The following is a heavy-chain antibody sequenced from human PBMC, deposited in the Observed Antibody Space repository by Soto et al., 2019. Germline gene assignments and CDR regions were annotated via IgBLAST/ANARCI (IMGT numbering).Heavy chain of an antibody. D-gene: IGHD3-3*02. Sequence: PSETLSLTCSVSGGSISGNYIYWGWIRQPPGKGLEWIGSIYYSGSTYYNPSLKSRVTISVDTSKNQFSLKLSSVTAADTAVYYCASPKIAFYNWFDPWGQGTLVTVSS. CDR3: ASPKIAFYNWFDP. CDR2: IYYSGST. V-gene: IGHV4-39*01. J-gene: IGHJ5*02. CDR1: GGSISGNYIY.